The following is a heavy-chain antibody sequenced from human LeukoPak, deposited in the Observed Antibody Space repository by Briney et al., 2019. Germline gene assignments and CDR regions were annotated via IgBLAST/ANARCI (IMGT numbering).Heavy chain of an antibody. J-gene: IGHJ5*02. CDR2: IMPIFGTA. CDR1: GGTLSNYP. Sequence: SLKVSCKTTGGTLSNYPISWVRQAPGQGLEWMGGIMPIFGTAHYAEKFQASVTITADESTSTVFMELRSLKSEDTAVYYCARGPEIEVAGTTFGEYKWFHRWGQGTLITVSS. CDR3: ARGPEIEVAGTTFGEYKWFHR. V-gene: IGHV1-69*01. D-gene: IGHD6-19*01.